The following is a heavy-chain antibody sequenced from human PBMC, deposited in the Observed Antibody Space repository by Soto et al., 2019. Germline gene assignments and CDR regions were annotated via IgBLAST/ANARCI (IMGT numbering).Heavy chain of an antibody. D-gene: IGHD6-19*01. J-gene: IGHJ6*02. CDR2: ISGSGGST. Sequence: GGSLRLSCAASGFTFSSYAMSWVRQAPGKGLEWVSAISGSGGSTYYADSVKGRFTISRDNSKNTLYLQMNSLRAEDTAVYYCAKVSVAGRHYYYGMDVWGQGTTVTVSS. CDR1: GFTFSSYA. V-gene: IGHV3-23*01. CDR3: AKVSVAGRHYYYGMDV.